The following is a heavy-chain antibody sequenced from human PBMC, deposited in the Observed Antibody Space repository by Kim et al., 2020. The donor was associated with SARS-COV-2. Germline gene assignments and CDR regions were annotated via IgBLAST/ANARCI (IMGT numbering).Heavy chain of an antibody. CDR3: AKAGYTGSPWYFDY. Sequence: ADSVRGRFTMSRDNSKNTLYLQMNSLKAEDTAVYYCAKAGYTGSPWYFDYWGQGTLVTVSS. J-gene: IGHJ4*02. V-gene: IGHV3-23*01. D-gene: IGHD1-26*01.